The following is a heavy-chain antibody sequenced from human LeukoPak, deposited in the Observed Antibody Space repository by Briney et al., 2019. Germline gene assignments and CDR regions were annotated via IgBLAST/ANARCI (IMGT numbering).Heavy chain of an antibody. J-gene: IGHJ4*02. CDR1: GYTFIGYY. Sequence: ASVKVSCKASGYTFIGYYIQWFRQAPGQGLEWMGWISPNSGGTRNAQKFQGRVTMTRDTSISTAYMELSSLRYDDTAVFYCASGAHVDTAMAFYYSDYWGQGTLVTVSS. V-gene: IGHV1-2*02. CDR3: ASGAHVDTAMAFYYSDY. CDR2: ISPNSGGT. D-gene: IGHD5-18*01.